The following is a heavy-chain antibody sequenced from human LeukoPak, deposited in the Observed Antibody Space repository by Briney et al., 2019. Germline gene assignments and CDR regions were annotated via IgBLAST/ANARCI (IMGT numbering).Heavy chain of an antibody. CDR2: ISASGGST. J-gene: IGHJ6*03. D-gene: IGHD3-10*01. V-gene: IGHV3-23*01. Sequence: GGSLRLSCAASGFTLSGYAMSWVRQAPGKGLEWVSSISASGGSTNYADSVKGRFTISRDNSKNTVYLQMNSLRAEDTAVYYCAKVMKGSERLTMVRGVIIKTAGLYYMDVWGKGTTVTVSS. CDR1: GFTLSGYA. CDR3: AKVMKGSERLTMVRGVIIKTAGLYYMDV.